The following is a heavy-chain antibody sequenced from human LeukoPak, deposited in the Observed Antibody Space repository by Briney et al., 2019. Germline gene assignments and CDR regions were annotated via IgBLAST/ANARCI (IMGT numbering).Heavy chain of an antibody. J-gene: IGHJ4*02. CDR1: GFTFSSYG. D-gene: IGHD6-19*01. Sequence: GGSLRLSCAASGFTFSSYGMHWVRQAPGKGLEWVAVIWYDGSNKYYEDSVKGRFTISRDNSKNTLYLQMNSLRAEDTAVYYCARDRVYSSGWFDYWGQGTLVTVSS. CDR2: IWYDGSNK. CDR3: ARDRVYSSGWFDY. V-gene: IGHV3-33*01.